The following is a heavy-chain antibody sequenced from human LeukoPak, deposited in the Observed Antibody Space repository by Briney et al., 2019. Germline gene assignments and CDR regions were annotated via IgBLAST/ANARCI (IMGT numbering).Heavy chain of an antibody. V-gene: IGHV1-18*01. CDR3: ARDRGKWFGDFFDF. CDR1: GYTFTTYG. D-gene: IGHD3-10*01. J-gene: IGHJ4*02. Sequence: GASVKVSCKASGYTFTTYGITWVRQAPGQGLEWMGRINGYNDKTKYEQKVQGRVTMTIDTSTSTAYMELRSLRSDGTAVYYCARDRGKWFGDFFDFWGQGTLVTVSS. CDR2: INGYNDKT.